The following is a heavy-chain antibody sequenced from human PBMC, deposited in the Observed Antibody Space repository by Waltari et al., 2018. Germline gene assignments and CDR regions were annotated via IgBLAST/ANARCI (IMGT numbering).Heavy chain of an antibody. Sequence: QVQLQESGPGLVKPSETLSLTCTVSGGSISRYSWSCLRQPHGQGLEWIGYSYYSGSTNYNPSLKSRVTISVDTSKNQFSLKLSSVTAADTAVYYCARVWGYCSGGSCINDAFDIWGQGTMVTVSS. J-gene: IGHJ3*02. D-gene: IGHD2-15*01. CDR3: ARVWGYCSGGSCINDAFDI. CDR1: GGSISRYS. CDR2: SYYSGST. V-gene: IGHV4-59*01.